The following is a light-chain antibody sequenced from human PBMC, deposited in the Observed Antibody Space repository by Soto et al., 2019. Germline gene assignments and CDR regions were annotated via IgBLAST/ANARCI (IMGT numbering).Light chain of an antibody. CDR2: STK. CDR3: LLYLGGGIWV. J-gene: IGLJ3*02. V-gene: IGLV8-61*01. Sequence: QTVVTQEPSFSVSPGGTVTLTCGLTSGSVSTNNYPSWYQQAPGQAPRTLIYSTKTRCSGVPDRFSGSILGNKAVLTITGTQADDESDYYCLLYLGGGIWVFGGGTKLTVL. CDR1: SGSVSTNNY.